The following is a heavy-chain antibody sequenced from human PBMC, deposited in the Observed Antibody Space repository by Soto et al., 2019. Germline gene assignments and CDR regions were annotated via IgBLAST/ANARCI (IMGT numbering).Heavy chain of an antibody. CDR3: ARAGRQLPPFYYYGMDV. CDR1: GYTFTGYY. Sequence: ASVKVSCKASGYTFTGYYMHWVRQAPGQGLEWMGWINPNSGGTNYAQKFQGWVTMTRDTSISTAYMELSRLRSDDTAVYYCARAGRQLPPFYYYGMDVWGQGTTVTVSS. CDR2: INPNSGGT. J-gene: IGHJ6*02. D-gene: IGHD6-6*01. V-gene: IGHV1-2*04.